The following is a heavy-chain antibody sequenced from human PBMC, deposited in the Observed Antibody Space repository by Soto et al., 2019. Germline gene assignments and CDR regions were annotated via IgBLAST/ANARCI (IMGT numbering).Heavy chain of an antibody. CDR3: AAQQRQDDY. CDR2: IVVGSGNT. Sequence: QMQLVQSGPEVKKPGTSVKVSCKASGFTFTSSAVQWVRQARGQRLEWIGWIVVGSGNTNYAQKVHGRVTITRDRCTSTAYMELSSLRSEDAAGYYCAAQQRQDDYWGQGTLVTVSS. V-gene: IGHV1-58*01. CDR1: GFTFTSSA. D-gene: IGHD1-1*01. J-gene: IGHJ4*02.